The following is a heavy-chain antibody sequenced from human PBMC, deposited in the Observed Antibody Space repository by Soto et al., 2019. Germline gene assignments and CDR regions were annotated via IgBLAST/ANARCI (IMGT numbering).Heavy chain of an antibody. V-gene: IGHV1-69*12. CDR3: TRRGIRYHSSGYYLGIDGMDV. CDR1: GGTFNSYA. Sequence: QVQLVQSGAEVKKPESSVRVSCKASGGTFNSYAITWVRQAPGQGLEWMGGTIPMFGTTNYAEKFQGRVTSTAGESTNTAYMELSSLRSEDTAVYDCTRRGIRYHSSGYYLGIDGMDVWGQGTTVIVSS. D-gene: IGHD3-22*01. CDR2: TIPMFGTT. J-gene: IGHJ6*02.